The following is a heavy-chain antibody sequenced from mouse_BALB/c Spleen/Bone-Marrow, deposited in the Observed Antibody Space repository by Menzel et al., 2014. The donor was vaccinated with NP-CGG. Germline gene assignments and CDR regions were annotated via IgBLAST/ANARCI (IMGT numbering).Heavy chain of an antibody. CDR2: IHPGDGDT. D-gene: IGHD2-1*01. CDR3: ARVYYGNLDY. Sequence: QVQLQQSGAELVRPGSSVKISCKASGYTFTNFWMNWGKQRPGQGLEWIGQIHPGDGDTNNNGKFKGKATLTTDKSSSTAYMQLSSLSSEDSAVYFCARVYYGNLDYWGQGTTLTVSS. V-gene: IGHV1-80*01. CDR1: GYTFTNFW. J-gene: IGHJ2*01.